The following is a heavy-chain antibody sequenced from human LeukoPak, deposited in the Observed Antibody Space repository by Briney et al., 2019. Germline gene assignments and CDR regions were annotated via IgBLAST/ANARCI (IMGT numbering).Heavy chain of an antibody. Sequence: SETLSLTCTVSGGSISSYYWSWIRQPPGKGLEWIGYIYYSGSTNYNPSLKSRVTISVDTSKNQFSLKLSPVTAADTAVYYCARVDYDDAFDIWGQGTMVTVSS. CDR3: ARVDYDDAFDI. D-gene: IGHD4-17*01. CDR1: GGSISSYY. J-gene: IGHJ3*02. CDR2: IYYSGST. V-gene: IGHV4-59*08.